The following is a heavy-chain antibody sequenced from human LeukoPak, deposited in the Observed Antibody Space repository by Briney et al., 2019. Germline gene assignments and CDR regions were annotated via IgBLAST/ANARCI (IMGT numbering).Heavy chain of an antibody. Sequence: SETLSLTCTVSGGSISSSSYYWGWIRQPPGKGLEWIGSIYYSGSTYYTPPLKSRVTISVDTSKNQFSLKLSSVTAADTAVYYCARQDTAMAWSYYFDYWGQGTLVTVSS. CDR1: GGSISSSSYY. J-gene: IGHJ4*02. D-gene: IGHD5-18*01. CDR2: IYYSGST. V-gene: IGHV4-39*01. CDR3: ARQDTAMAWSYYFDY.